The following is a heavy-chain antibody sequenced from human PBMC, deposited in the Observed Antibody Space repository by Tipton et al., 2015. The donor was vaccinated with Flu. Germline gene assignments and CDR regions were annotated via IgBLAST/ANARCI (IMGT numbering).Heavy chain of an antibody. D-gene: IGHD3-22*01. Sequence: TLSLTCTVSGGSISSGGYYWSWIRHHPGKGLEWIGYIYYSGSTYYNPSLKSRVTISVDTSKNQFSLKLGSVTAADTAVYYCARGGSGYSPGGMDVWGQGTTVTVSS. CDR2: IYYSGST. J-gene: IGHJ6*02. CDR3: ARGGSGYSPGGMDV. V-gene: IGHV4-31*03. CDR1: GGSISSGGYY.